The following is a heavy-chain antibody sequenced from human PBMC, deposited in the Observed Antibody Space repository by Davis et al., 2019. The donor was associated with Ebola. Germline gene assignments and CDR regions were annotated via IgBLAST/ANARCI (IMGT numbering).Heavy chain of an antibody. J-gene: IGHJ4*02. V-gene: IGHV4-61*09. Sequence: PSETLSLTCTVSGGSISSGSYYWSWIRQPAGKGLEWIGHIYTSGSTNYNPSLKSRVTISVDTSKNQFSLKLSSVTAADTAVYYCASTRVWGGDCYSWGQGTLVTVSS. CDR2: IYTSGST. CDR1: GGSISSGSYY. D-gene: IGHD2-21*01. CDR3: ASTRVWGGDCYS.